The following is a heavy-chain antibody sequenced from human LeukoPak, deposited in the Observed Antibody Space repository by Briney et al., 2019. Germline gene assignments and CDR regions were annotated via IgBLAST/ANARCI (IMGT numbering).Heavy chain of an antibody. D-gene: IGHD6-13*01. CDR3: TCPSAAGPN. Sequence: GGSLRLSCAASGFTFSSHWTSWVRQAPGKGLEWVANIKQDGSQKYYVDSVKGRFTISRDNAKNSLYLQMNSLRAEDTAMYYCTCPSAAGPNWGQGTLVTVSS. CDR2: IKQDGSQK. CDR1: GFTFSSHW. V-gene: IGHV3-7*03. J-gene: IGHJ4*02.